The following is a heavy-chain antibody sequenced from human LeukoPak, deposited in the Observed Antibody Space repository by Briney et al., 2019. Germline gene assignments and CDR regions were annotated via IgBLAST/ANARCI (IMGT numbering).Heavy chain of an antibody. J-gene: IGHJ4*02. V-gene: IGHV4-39*07. D-gene: IGHD3-16*02. CDR3: ARDQVVYDYVWGSYRSPLGFDY. CDR2: VDYTGIT. CDR1: GGSMSSSGYY. Sequence: SETLSLTCTVSGGSMSSSGYYWGWIRQPPGKGLEWIGSVDYTGITSHSPSLKSRVTISVDTSKNQFSLKLSSVTAADTAVYYCARDQVVYDYVWGSYRSPLGFDYWGQGTLVTVSS.